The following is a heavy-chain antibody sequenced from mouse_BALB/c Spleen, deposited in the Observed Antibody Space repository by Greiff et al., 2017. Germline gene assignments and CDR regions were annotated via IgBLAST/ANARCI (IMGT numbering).Heavy chain of an antibody. CDR1: GFTFSSYA. CDR2: ISSGGSYT. Sequence: EVMLVESGGGLVKPGGSLKLSCAASGFTFSSYAMSWVRQSPEKRLEWVAEISSGGSYTYYPDTVTGRFTISRDNAKNTLYLEMSSLRSEDTAMYYCAREGLLRYWYFDVWGAGTTVTVSS. J-gene: IGHJ1*01. V-gene: IGHV5-9-4*01. CDR3: AREGLLRYWYFDV. D-gene: IGHD1-1*01.